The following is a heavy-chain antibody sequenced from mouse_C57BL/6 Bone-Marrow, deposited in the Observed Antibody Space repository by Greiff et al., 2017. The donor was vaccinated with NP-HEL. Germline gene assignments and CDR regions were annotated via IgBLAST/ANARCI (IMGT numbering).Heavy chain of an antibody. J-gene: IGHJ3*01. D-gene: IGHD4-1*01. CDR1: GFTFTDYY. CDR3: ARSELGPFAY. CDR2: IRNKANGYTT. V-gene: IGHV7-3*01. Sequence: DVQLVESGGGLVQPGGSLSLSCAASGFTFTDYYMSWVRQPPGKALEWLGFIRNKANGYTTEYSASVKGRFTISRDNSQSILYLQMNALRAEDSATYYCARSELGPFAYWGQGTLVTVSA.